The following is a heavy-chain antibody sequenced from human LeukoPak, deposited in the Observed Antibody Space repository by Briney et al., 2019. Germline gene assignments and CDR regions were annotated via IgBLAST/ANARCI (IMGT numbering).Heavy chain of an antibody. J-gene: IGHJ3*02. D-gene: IGHD3-16*01. V-gene: IGHV3-9*01. CDR2: ISWNSGGI. CDR1: GFTFDDYA. Sequence: QPGRSLRLSCAASGFTFDDYAMHWVRQAPGKGLEWVSGISWNSGGIGYADSVKGRFTISRDNAKNSLYLQMNSLRAEDTALYYCARMIPDDAFDIWGQGTMVTVSS. CDR3: ARMIPDDAFDI.